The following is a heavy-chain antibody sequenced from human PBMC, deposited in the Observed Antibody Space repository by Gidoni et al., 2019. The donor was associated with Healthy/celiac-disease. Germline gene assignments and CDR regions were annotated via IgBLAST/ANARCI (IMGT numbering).Heavy chain of an antibody. CDR1: GCFISSGGYY. V-gene: IGHV4-31*03. CDR2: IYYSGST. D-gene: IGHD2-2*01. J-gene: IGHJ4*02. Sequence: QVQLQESGPGMVKPSQTLSLTCTVSGCFISSGGYYWSWIRQHPGKGLEWIGYIYYSGSTYYNPSLKSRVTISVDTSKNQFSLKLSAVTAADTAVDYCARVVVVPAPHFDYWGQGTLVTVSS. CDR3: ARVVVVPAPHFDY.